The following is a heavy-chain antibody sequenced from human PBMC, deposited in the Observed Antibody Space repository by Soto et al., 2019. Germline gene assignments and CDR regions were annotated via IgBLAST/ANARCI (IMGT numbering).Heavy chain of an antibody. CDR3: ARAKIITTLDY. V-gene: IGHV1-3*01. J-gene: IGHJ4*02. D-gene: IGHD3-10*01. CDR1: GHTFANYP. Sequence: QVQLVQSGAEGKKPGASVKVSCETSGHTFANYPMHWVRQAPGQTLEWMGWINAGNGYTKYSQKFQGRVTITRDTSASIAYMELSSLRSEDTAVYSCARAKIITTLDYWGQGTLVTVSS. CDR2: INAGNGYT.